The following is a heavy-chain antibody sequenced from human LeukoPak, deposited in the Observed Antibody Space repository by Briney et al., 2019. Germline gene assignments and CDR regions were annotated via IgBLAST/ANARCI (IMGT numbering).Heavy chain of an antibody. CDR1: GFTFSSYW. CDR3: AKPLPGRRLGWGMDV. Sequence: GGSLRLSCEASGFTFSSYWMSWVRQAPGKGLEWVATIKQDGSEKYYVDSVKGRFTISRDNAKNSLYLQMNSLRAEDTAVYYCAKPLPGRRLGWGMDVWGQGTTVTVSS. V-gene: IGHV3-7*01. D-gene: IGHD2-15*01. J-gene: IGHJ6*02. CDR2: IKQDGSEK.